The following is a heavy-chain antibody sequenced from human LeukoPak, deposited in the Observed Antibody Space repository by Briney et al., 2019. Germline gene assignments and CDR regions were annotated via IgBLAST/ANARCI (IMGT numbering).Heavy chain of an antibody. CDR1: GGSISSYY. CDR3: ARGWGLYTYGPMAPKLLLDY. CDR2: INHSGST. Sequence: SETLSLTCTVSGGSISSYYWSWIRQPAGKGLEWIGEINHSGSTNYNPSLKSRVTISVDTSKNQFSLKLSSVTAADTAVYYCARGWGLYTYGPMAPKLLLDYWGQGTLVTVSS. D-gene: IGHD2/OR15-2a*01. V-gene: IGHV4-34*01. J-gene: IGHJ4*02.